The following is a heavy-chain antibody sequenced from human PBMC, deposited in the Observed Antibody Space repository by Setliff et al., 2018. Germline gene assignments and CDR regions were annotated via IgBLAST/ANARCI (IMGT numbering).Heavy chain of an antibody. Sequence: PSETLSLTCTVSGDSISSATNYWSWIRQPAGKGLEWIGHIDPSGNTNYNPSLKSRVTISGDTSKNQFSLKLSSVTAADTAVYFCARGYYNFLSGYYTPYYFDYWGQGTLVTVSS. J-gene: IGHJ4*02. D-gene: IGHD3-3*01. CDR2: IDPSGNT. V-gene: IGHV4-61*10. CDR3: ARGYYNFLSGYYTPYYFDY. CDR1: GDSISSATNY.